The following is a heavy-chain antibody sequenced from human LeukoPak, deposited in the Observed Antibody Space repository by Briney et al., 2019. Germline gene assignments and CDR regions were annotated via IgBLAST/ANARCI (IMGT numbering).Heavy chain of an antibody. CDR2: INTDGSST. CDR3: ARIPNSSSWPFDY. V-gene: IGHV3-74*01. J-gene: IGHJ4*02. D-gene: IGHD6-13*01. CDR1: GFTFSSYW. Sequence: PGGSLRLSCAASGFTFSSYWMHWVRHAPGKGLVWVSRINTDGSSTSYADSVKGRFTISRDNAKNTLYLQMNSLRAEDTAVYYCARIPNSSSWPFDYWGQGTLVTVSS.